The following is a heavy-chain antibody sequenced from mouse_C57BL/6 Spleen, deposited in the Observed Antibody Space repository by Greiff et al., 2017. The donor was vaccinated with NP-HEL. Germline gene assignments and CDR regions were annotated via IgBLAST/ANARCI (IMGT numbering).Heavy chain of an antibody. D-gene: IGHD1-1*01. J-gene: IGHJ3*01. CDR3: ARDGITTGVATPAWFAY. CDR1: GYSFTDYN. CDR2: INPNYGTT. Sequence: VQLQQSGPELVKPGASVKISCKASGYSFTDYNMNWVKQSNGKSLEWIGVINPNYGTTSYNQKFKGKATLTVDQSSSTAYMQLNSLTSEDSAVYYCARDGITTGVATPAWFAYWGKGTLVTVSA. V-gene: IGHV1-39*01.